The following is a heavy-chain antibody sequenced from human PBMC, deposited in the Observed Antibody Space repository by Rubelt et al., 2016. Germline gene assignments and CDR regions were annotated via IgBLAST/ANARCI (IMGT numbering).Heavy chain of an antibody. CDR2: INWVGGNT. CDR3: ARDGSGSYYSDN. Sequence: DVQLVESGGRVVRPGGSLTLSCVASGFTFDHYGMSWVRQAPGKGLEWVSGINWVGGNTGYADSVKGRFTISRDEAKMALDLQMSSLRAEETAWYYCARDGSGSYYSDNWGQGTRVTVSS. J-gene: IGHJ4*02. CDR1: GFTFDHYG. V-gene: IGHV3-20*04. D-gene: IGHD1-26*01.